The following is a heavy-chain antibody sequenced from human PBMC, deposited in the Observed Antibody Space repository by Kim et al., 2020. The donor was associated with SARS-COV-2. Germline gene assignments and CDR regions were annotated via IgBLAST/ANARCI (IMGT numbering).Heavy chain of an antibody. Sequence: SETLSLTCAVYGGSFSGYYWSWIRQPPGKGLEWIGEINHSGSTNYNPSPKSRVTISVDTSKNQFSLKLSSVTAADTSVYYCARAVRGSYSSDYWGQGTLVTVSS. CDR3: ARAVRGSYSSDY. CDR2: INHSGST. V-gene: IGHV4-34*01. CDR1: GGSFSGYY. J-gene: IGHJ4*02. D-gene: IGHD1-26*01.